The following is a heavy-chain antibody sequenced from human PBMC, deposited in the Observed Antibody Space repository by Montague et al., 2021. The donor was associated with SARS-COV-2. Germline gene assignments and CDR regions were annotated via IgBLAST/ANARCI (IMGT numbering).Heavy chain of an antibody. V-gene: IGHV4-61*02. CDR3: ARRIDYYGIDV. D-gene: IGHD1-26*01. CDR1: GGSISSGSHH. J-gene: IGHJ6*02. Sequence: TLSLTCTVSGGSISSGSHHWSWIRQPAGKGLEWIGRIDTSGNTKYISSLKSRVTISVDTSKNQFSLKLSSVTAADTAVYYCARRIDYYGIDVWGQGTTVTVSS. CDR2: IDTSGNT.